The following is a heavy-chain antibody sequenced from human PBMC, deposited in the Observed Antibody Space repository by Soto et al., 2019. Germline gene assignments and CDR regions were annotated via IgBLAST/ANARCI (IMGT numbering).Heavy chain of an antibody. CDR3: AHRKIFGVVNPHWFDP. J-gene: IGHJ5*02. D-gene: IGHD3-3*01. CDR2: IYWNDDK. V-gene: IGHV2-5*01. Sequence: SGPTLVNPTQTLTLTCTFSGFSLSTSGVGVGWIRQPPGKALEWLALIYWNDDKRYSPSLKCRLTITKDTSKNQAVLTMTNMDPVDTATYYCAHRKIFGVVNPHWFDPWGQGTLVTVSS. CDR1: GFSLSTSGVG.